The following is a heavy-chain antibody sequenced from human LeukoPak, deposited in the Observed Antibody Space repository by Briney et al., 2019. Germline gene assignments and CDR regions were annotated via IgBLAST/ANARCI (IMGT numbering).Heavy chain of an antibody. CDR3: ATDLATATVKDQSNY. V-gene: IGHV1-24*01. D-gene: IGHD5-18*01. Sequence: ASVKVSCKVSGYTLTELSMHWVRQAPGKGLEWMGGFDPEDRETIYAQKFQGRVTMTEDTSTDTAYMELSSLRSDDTAVYYCATDLATATVKDQSNYWGQGTLVTVSS. CDR2: FDPEDRET. CDR1: GYTLTELS. J-gene: IGHJ4*02.